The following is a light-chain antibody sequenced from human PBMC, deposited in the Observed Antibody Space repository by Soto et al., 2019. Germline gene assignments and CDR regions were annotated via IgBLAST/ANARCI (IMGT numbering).Light chain of an antibody. J-gene: IGKJ3*01. Sequence: EIVLMQSPGTLSLSPGEGATLSCRASQSVNSNYLAWYQQKPGQAPTILIFDTSRMATGDPDRFSGRGSGTDFTLTISRLEPDDFAVYYCQQYGSSHFTFGPGTKVNIK. CDR3: QQYGSSHFT. CDR1: QSVNSNY. CDR2: DTS. V-gene: IGKV3-20*01.